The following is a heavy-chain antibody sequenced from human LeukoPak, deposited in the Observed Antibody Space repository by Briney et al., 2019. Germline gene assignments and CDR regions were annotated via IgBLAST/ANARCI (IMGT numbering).Heavy chain of an antibody. D-gene: IGHD1-26*01. Sequence: ASVKVSCKASGYTFTSYDINWVRQATGQGLEWMGWMNPNSGNTGYAQQFQGRVTMTRNTSISTAYMELSSLRSEDTAVYYCARYATFPWYFDPWGRGTLVTVSS. J-gene: IGHJ2*01. CDR2: MNPNSGNT. CDR1: GYTFTSYD. V-gene: IGHV1-8*01. CDR3: ARYATFPWYFDP.